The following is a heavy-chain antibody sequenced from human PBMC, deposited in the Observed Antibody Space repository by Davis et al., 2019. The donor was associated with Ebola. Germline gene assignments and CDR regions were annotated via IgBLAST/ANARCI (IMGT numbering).Heavy chain of an antibody. CDR1: GYTFTGYY. CDR3: ARNGDYIWGSYRHPYFDY. D-gene: IGHD3-16*02. Sequence: ASVKVSCKASGYTFTGYYMHWVRQAPGQGLEWMGWINPNSGGTNYAQKFQGWVTMTRDTSISTAYMELRRLRSDDTAVYYCARNGDYIWGSYRHPYFDYWGQGTLVTVSS. J-gene: IGHJ4*02. CDR2: INPNSGGT. V-gene: IGHV1-2*04.